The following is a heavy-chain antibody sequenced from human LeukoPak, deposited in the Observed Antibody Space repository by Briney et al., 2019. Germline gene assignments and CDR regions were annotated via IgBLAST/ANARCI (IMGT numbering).Heavy chain of an antibody. D-gene: IGHD3-10*02. V-gene: IGHV3-48*03. J-gene: IGHJ6*04. CDR2: ISVSGGTI. CDR1: GFPFSAYE. Sequence: AGGSLRLSCAASGFPFSAYEMNWVRQAPGKGLEWVSYISVSGGTIYYADSVKGRFTISRDNAKNSLYLQMNSLRAEDTAVYYCAELGITMIGGVWGKGTTVTISS. CDR3: AELGITMIGGV.